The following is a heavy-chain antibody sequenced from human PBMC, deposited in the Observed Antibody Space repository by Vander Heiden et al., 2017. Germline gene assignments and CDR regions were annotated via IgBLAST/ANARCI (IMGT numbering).Heavy chain of an antibody. CDR3: ARGVVLMVYAMSWFDP. CDR1: TFTGHY. Sequence: TFTGHYMHWVRQAPGQGLEWMGRINPNSGGTNYAQKFQGRVTMTRDTSISTAYMELSRLRSDDTAVYYCARGVVLMVYAMSWFDPWGQGTLVTVSS. D-gene: IGHD2-8*01. V-gene: IGHV1-2*06. J-gene: IGHJ5*02. CDR2: INPNSGGT.